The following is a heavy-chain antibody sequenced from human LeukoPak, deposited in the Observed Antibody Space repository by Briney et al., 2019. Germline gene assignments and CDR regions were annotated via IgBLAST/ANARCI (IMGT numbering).Heavy chain of an antibody. D-gene: IGHD2-2*01. J-gene: IGHJ5*02. V-gene: IGHV3-7*01. CDR2: IKQDGSEK. Sequence: GGSLRLSCAASGFTFSSYWMSWVRQAPGKGLEWVANIKQDGSEKYYVDSVKGRFTISRDNAKNSLHLQMNSLGAEDTAVYYCARDCSSTSCYRGGFDPWGQGTLVTVSS. CDR3: ARDCSSTSCYRGGFDP. CDR1: GFTFSSYW.